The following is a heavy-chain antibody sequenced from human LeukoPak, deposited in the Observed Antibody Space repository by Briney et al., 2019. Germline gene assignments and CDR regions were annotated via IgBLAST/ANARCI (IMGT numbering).Heavy chain of an antibody. Sequence: PGGSLRLSCAASGLTFDEYGMSAVRQAPGKGLECGSGINLNGGSTSYTDSVKGRFTISRENAKNSLYLQMNRLTAQATACHYWARDGGGRREGEAFDSGGQGTMVTVS. V-gene: IGHV3-20*04. CDR1: GLTFDEYG. CDR2: INLNGGST. CDR3: ARDGGGRREGEAFDS. D-gene: IGHD3-16*01. J-gene: IGHJ3*02.